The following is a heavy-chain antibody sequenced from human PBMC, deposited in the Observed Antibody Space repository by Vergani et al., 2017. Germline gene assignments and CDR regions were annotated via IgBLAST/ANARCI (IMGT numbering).Heavy chain of an antibody. CDR1: GGSINSGAYY. Sequence: QVQLQESGPGLVKPSQTLSLTCTVSGGSINSGAYYWSWIRQHPGKGLEWIGYIYYSGSTYYNPSIKSRVTISVDTSKNQFSLKLSSVTAADPAVYYCARGARDITMVRGVILFDPWGQGTLVTVSS. CDR2: IYYSGST. D-gene: IGHD3-10*01. V-gene: IGHV4-31*03. J-gene: IGHJ5*02. CDR3: ARGARDITMVRGVILFDP.